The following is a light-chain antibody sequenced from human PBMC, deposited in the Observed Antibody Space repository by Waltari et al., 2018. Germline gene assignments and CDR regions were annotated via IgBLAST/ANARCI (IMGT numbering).Light chain of an antibody. CDR3: QQYNNWQIT. J-gene: IGKJ5*01. Sequence: EVVMTQSPATLSVSPGERVTLSCRASQSVGYNLAWFQQQPGLAPRLLIYGASTRATDIPDRFSGSGSGTAFTLTISSLQSEDFANYYCQQYNNWQITFGQGTRLDLK. V-gene: IGKV3-15*01. CDR1: QSVGYN. CDR2: GAS.